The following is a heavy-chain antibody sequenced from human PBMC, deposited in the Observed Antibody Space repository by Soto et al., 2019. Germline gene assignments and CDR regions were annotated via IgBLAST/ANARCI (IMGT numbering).Heavy chain of an antibody. D-gene: IGHD6-13*01. V-gene: IGHV3-43*01. J-gene: IGHJ5*02. CDR3: ARSAGQQLSNSNWFDP. CDR2: ISWDGGST. CDR1: GSTFDDYT. Sequence: PGGSLRLSCAASGSTFDDYTMHWVRQAPGKGLEWVSLISWDGGSTYYANSVKGRFTISRDNCKNTLYLQMGSLRAEDMAVYYCARSAGQQLSNSNWFDPWGQGTLVTVSS.